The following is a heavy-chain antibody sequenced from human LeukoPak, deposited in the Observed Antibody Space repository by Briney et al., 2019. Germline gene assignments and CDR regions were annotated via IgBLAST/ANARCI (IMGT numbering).Heavy chain of an antibody. Sequence: GGSLRLSCAASGFTFDDYGMRWVSQAPGKGVEWGTGINWNGGSTVYAESVKGRFTIYRDNAKNCLDRQMNSLRAEDTAFYYCARDFGQFQDYYDSSGYYHWGQGTLVTVSS. CDR2: INWNGGST. V-gene: IGHV3-20*04. D-gene: IGHD3-22*01. CDR3: ARDFGQFQDYYDSSGYYH. CDR1: GFTFDDYG. J-gene: IGHJ5*02.